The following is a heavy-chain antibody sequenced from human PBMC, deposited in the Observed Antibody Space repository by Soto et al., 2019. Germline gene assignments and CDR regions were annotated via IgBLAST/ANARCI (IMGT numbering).Heavy chain of an antibody. CDR2: IYYSGST. Sequence: QLQLQESGPGLVKPSETLSLTCTVSGGSISSSSYYWGWIRQPPGKGLEWIGSIYYSGSTYYNPSLTSRVTISVDTSKNQFSLKLSSVTAADTAVYYCARHVVGATTRWFDPWGQGTLVTVSS. CDR3: ARHVVGATTRWFDP. J-gene: IGHJ5*02. CDR1: GGSISSSSYY. V-gene: IGHV4-39*01. D-gene: IGHD1-26*01.